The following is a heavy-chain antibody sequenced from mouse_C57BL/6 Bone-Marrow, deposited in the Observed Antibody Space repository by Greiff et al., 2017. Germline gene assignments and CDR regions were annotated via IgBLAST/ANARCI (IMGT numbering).Heavy chain of an antibody. J-gene: IGHJ4*01. CDR3: TVITTVVEDYYAMDY. CDR2: IDPENGDT. CDR1: GFNIKDDY. Sequence: VQLQQSGAELVRPGASVKLSCTASGFNIKDDYMHWVKQRPEQGLEWIGWIDPENGDTEYASKFQGKATITADTSSNTAYLQLSSLTSEDTAVYYCTVITTVVEDYYAMDYWGQGTSVTVSS. D-gene: IGHD1-1*01. V-gene: IGHV14-4*01.